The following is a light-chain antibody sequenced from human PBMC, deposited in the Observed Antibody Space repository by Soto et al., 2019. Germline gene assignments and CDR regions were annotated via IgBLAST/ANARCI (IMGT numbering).Light chain of an antibody. CDR1: QSLNTD. Sequence: EILLTQSPASLSVSPGESATLSCRASQSLNTDLAWYQQKPGQAPRLLLYGASTRATGTPTRFSGSGSGTEFTLTISSLQSEDFAVYYCQQYNNWPPITFGQGTRLEIK. CDR3: QQYNNWPPIT. J-gene: IGKJ5*01. CDR2: GAS. V-gene: IGKV3-15*01.